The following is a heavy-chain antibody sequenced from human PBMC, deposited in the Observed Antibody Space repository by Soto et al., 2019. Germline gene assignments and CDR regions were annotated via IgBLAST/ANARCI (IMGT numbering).Heavy chain of an antibody. CDR1: GFTFSNAW. CDR2: IKSKTDGGTT. V-gene: IGHV3-15*01. D-gene: IGHD3-10*01. CDR3: TTDPARMVRGVIGDFDI. Sequence: GGSLRLSCAASGFTFSNAWMIWVRQDPGKGLEWVGRIKSKTDGGTTDYAATVKGRFTISRDDSNNTLYLQMNRLKTEDTAVYYCTTDPARMVRGVIGDFDIWGQGTMVTVSS. J-gene: IGHJ3*02.